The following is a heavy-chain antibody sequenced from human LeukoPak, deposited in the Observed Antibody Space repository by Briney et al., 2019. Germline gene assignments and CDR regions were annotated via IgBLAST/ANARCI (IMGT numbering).Heavy chain of an antibody. V-gene: IGHV3-23*01. D-gene: IGHD6-6*01. CDR3: AKAVEYSSLGY. J-gene: IGHJ4*02. Sequence: GGSLRLSCAASGFTFSSYGMSWVRQAPGKGLEWVSAISGSGGSTYYADSVKGRFTISRDNSKNTLYLQMNSLRAEDTAVYYCAKAVEYSSLGYWGQGTLVTVSS. CDR2: ISGSGGST. CDR1: GFTFSSYG.